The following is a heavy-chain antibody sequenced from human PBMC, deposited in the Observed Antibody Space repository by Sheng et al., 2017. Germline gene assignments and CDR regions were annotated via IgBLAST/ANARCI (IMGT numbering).Heavy chain of an antibody. V-gene: IGHV3-30*04. CDR1: GFTFSSYA. CDR2: ISYDGSNK. CDR3: ARCGVGATTLDY. Sequence: QVQLVESGGGVVQPGRSLRLSCAASGFTFSSYAMHWVRQAPGKGLEWVAVISYDGSNKYYADSVKGRFTISRDNSKNTLYLQMNSLRAEDTAVYYCARCGVGATTLDYWGQGTLVTVSS. D-gene: IGHD1-26*01. J-gene: IGHJ4*02.